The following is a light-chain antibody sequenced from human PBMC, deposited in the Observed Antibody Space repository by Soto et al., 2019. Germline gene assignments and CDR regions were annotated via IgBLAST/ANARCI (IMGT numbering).Light chain of an antibody. CDR2: GAS. Sequence: EIVMTQSPATLSVSPGERATLSCRASQRVSSNLAWYQQKPGQAPRLLIYGASTMATGIPARFSGSGSGTEFTLTISRLQSEDFAVYYCQQYKNWPPCTFGQGTKVEIK. CDR1: QRVSSN. J-gene: IGKJ1*01. CDR3: QQYKNWPPCT. V-gene: IGKV3-15*01.